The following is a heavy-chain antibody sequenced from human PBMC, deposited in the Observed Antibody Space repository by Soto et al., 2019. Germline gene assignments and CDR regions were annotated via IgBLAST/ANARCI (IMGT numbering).Heavy chain of an antibody. CDR2: INSDGSST. D-gene: IGHD2-15*01. Sequence: EVQLVESGGGLVQPGGSLRLSCAASGFTFSSYWMHWVRQAPGKGLVWVSRINSDGSSTSYADSVKGRFTISRDNAKNTLYRQRNSLRAEDRAVYYCVRTSLVVAAATREDYWGQGTLVTVSS. V-gene: IGHV3-74*01. CDR3: VRTSLVVAAATREDY. J-gene: IGHJ4*02. CDR1: GFTFSSYW.